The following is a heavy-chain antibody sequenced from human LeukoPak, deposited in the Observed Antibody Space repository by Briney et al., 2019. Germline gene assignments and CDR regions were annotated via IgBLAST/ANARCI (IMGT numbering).Heavy chain of an antibody. J-gene: IGHJ4*02. CDR1: GFTFSSFA. CDR3: AKIIAANIHSFDY. D-gene: IGHD6-25*01. Sequence: GGSLRLSCAASGFTFSSFAMSWVRQAPGKGLEWVSAISGSGDSTYYADSVKGRFTISRDNSKNKLYLQMDSLRAEDTAVYCCAKIIAANIHSFDYWGQGSLVTVSS. CDR2: ISGSGDST. V-gene: IGHV3-23*01.